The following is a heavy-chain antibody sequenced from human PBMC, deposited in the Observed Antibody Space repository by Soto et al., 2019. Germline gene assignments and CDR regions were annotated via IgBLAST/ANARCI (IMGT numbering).Heavy chain of an antibody. Sequence: XSVKVSCKASGYPFTGYYMHWVRQAPGQGLEWMGWINPNSGGTNYAQKFQGWVTMTRDTSISTAYMELSRLRSDDTAVYYCASEMGIRCSGGSCHMGMDVWGQGTTVTVS. D-gene: IGHD2-15*01. CDR1: GYPFTGYY. CDR3: ASEMGIRCSGGSCHMGMDV. J-gene: IGHJ6*02. CDR2: INPNSGGT. V-gene: IGHV1-2*04.